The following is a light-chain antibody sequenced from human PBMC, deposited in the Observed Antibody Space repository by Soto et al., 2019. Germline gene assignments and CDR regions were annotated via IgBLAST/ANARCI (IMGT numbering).Light chain of an antibody. V-gene: IGLV2-14*01. J-gene: IGLJ1*01. CDR1: SSDVGGYNY. CDR3: ASYTSSGTRV. Sequence: QSVLTQPASVSGSPGQSITISCTGTSSDVGGYNYVSWYQQHPGKAPKFMIYEVTNRPSGVSNRFSGSKSGNTASLTSSGLQAEDEADYYCASYTSSGTRVFGTGTKLTVL. CDR2: EVT.